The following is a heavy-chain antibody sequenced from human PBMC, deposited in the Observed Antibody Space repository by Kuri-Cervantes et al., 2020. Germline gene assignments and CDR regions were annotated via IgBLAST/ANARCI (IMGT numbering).Heavy chain of an antibody. Sequence: SLKISCAASGFTFDDYAMHWVRQAPGKGLEWVSGISWNSGSRGYADSVKGRFTISRDNAKNSLYLQMNSLRAEDTAVYYCARGPVXSNYVIYWGQGTLVTVSS. V-gene: IGHV3-9*01. CDR3: ARGPVXSNYVIY. CDR2: ISWNSGSR. CDR1: GFTFDDYA. J-gene: IGHJ4*02. D-gene: IGHD2/OR15-2a*01.